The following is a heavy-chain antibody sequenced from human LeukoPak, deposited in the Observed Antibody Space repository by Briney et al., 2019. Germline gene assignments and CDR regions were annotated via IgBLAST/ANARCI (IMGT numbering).Heavy chain of an antibody. CDR3: ARGGITRIVVFIGNDWFDP. D-gene: IGHD3-22*01. CDR1: GYTFTSYY. V-gene: IGHV1-46*01. CDR2: INASGGST. J-gene: IGHJ5*02. Sequence: ASVKVSCKASGYTFTSYYMHWVRHAPGQGLGWMGIINASGGSTSYAQKFQGRVTMTRDTSTSTVYMELSSLRSEDTAVYYCARGGITRIVVFIGNDWFDPWGQGTLDTVSP.